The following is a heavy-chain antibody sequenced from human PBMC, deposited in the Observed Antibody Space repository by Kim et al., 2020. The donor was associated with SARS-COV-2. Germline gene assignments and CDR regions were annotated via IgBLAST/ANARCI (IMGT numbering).Heavy chain of an antibody. D-gene: IGHD6-19*01. CDR3: AREGAVADFDQ. V-gene: IGHV3-48*03. CDR1: GFPFRSYD. CDR2: ISSSGSTV. J-gene: IGHJ4*02. Sequence: GGSLRLSCTASGFPFRSYDMNWVRQAPGKGLEWVSYISSSGSTVYYADSVKGRFTISRDNAKNTLYLQMTSLRVEDTALYYCAREGAVADFDQWGQGPLV.